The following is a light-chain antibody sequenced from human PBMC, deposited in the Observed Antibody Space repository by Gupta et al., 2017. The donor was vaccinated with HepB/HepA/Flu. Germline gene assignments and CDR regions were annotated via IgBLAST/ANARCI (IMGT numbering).Light chain of an antibody. V-gene: IGLV10-54*01. CDR3: SAMETSISGWV. Sequence: GLPQPPSVSTDLRQTDTLTCTANSNNVGGQVAAWLQQHQGPPPKLLSYRNNNRPSGIPERLSASMYGTTASVTIXGXQPEDEXDYYCSAMETSISGWVFGGGTKLSVL. CDR2: RNN. J-gene: IGLJ3*02. CDR1: SNNVGGQV.